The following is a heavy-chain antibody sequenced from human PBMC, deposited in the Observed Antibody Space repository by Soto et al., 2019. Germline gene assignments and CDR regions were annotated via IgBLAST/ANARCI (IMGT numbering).Heavy chain of an antibody. CDR2: INHSGST. Sequence: PSETLSLTCTVSGGSISPYYWSWIRQPPGKGLEWIGEINHSGSTNYNPSLKSRVTISVDTSKNQFSLKLSSVTAADTAVYYCARLQWLVPSFDYWGQGTLVTVSS. D-gene: IGHD6-19*01. J-gene: IGHJ4*02. CDR3: ARLQWLVPSFDY. V-gene: IGHV4-34*01. CDR1: GGSISPYY.